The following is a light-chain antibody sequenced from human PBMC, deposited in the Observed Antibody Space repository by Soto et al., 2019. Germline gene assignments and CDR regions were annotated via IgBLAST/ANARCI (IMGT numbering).Light chain of an antibody. V-gene: IGKV3-20*01. Sequence: EIVLTQSPGTLSLSPGERATLSCRASQSVSSSYLAWYQQKSGQAPRLLIYGASSSATGIPDRFSGSGSGTDFTLTIIRLEPEDFAVYYCQQYGSSRYTFGQGTTLEIK. CDR3: QQYGSSRYT. CDR1: QSVSSSY. CDR2: GAS. J-gene: IGKJ2*01.